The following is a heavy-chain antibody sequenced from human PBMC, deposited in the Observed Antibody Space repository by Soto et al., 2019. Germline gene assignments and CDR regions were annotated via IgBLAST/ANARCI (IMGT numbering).Heavy chain of an antibody. Sequence: SETLSLTCAVYGGSFSGYYWSWIRQPPGKGLEWIGEINHSGSTNYNPSLKSRVTISVDTSKNQFSLKLSSVTAADTAVYYCARVGSSDFWSGYSLHYFDYWGQGTLVTVSS. V-gene: IGHV4-34*01. D-gene: IGHD3-3*01. CDR2: INHSGST. CDR1: GGSFSGYY. J-gene: IGHJ4*02. CDR3: ARVGSSDFWSGYSLHYFDY.